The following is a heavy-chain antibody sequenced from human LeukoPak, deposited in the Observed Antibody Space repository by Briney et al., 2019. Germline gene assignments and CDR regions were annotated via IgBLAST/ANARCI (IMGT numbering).Heavy chain of an antibody. J-gene: IGHJ3*02. Sequence: SETLSLTCTVSGGSISSYYWSWIRQPAGKGLEWIGRIYTSGSTNYNPSLKSRVTMSVDTSKNQFSLKLSSVTAADTAAYYCARGEVGATIDAFDIWGQGTMVTVSS. CDR1: GGSISSYY. D-gene: IGHD1-26*01. V-gene: IGHV4-4*07. CDR3: ARGEVGATIDAFDI. CDR2: IYTSGST.